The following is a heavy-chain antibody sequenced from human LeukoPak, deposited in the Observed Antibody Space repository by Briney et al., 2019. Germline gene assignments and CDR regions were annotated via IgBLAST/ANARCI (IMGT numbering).Heavy chain of an antibody. V-gene: IGHV3-23*01. CDR3: AKSSSPYGSGSYLGIDY. J-gene: IGHJ4*02. CDR1: GFTFSSYA. CDR2: ISGSGGST. Sequence: GGSLRLPSAASGFTFSSYAMSWVRQAPGKGLEWVSAISGSGGSTYYADSVKGRFTISRDNSKNTLYLQMNSLRAEDTAVYYCAKSSSPYGSGSYLGIDYWGQGTLVTVSS. D-gene: IGHD3-10*01.